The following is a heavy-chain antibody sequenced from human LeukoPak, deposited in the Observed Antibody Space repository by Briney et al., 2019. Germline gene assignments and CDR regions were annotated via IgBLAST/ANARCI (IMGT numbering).Heavy chain of an antibody. J-gene: IGHJ4*02. V-gene: IGHV3-23*01. CDR2: ISGSGGST. Sequence: SGGSLTLSCAASGFTFSSYAMSWVRQAPGKGLEWVSAISGSGGSTYYADSVKGRFTISRDNSKNTLYLQMNSLRAEDTAVYYCAKKDFGVVITSRPGGQGTLVTVSS. CDR1: GFTFSSYA. D-gene: IGHD3-3*01. CDR3: AKKDFGVVITSRP.